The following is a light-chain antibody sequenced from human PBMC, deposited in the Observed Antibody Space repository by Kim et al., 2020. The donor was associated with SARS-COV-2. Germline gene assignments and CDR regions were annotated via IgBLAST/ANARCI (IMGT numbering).Light chain of an antibody. Sequence: EVVLTQSPGTLSLSPGERATLSCRASQSIRSNSLAWYQHQPGQAHRLLIYGASLRATGIPDRFSGSGSGTDFTLTISRLEPEDFAVYYCQQYDVSVTFGQGKRLEIK. V-gene: IGKV3-20*01. J-gene: IGKJ5*01. CDR2: GAS. CDR1: QSIRSNS. CDR3: QQYDVSVT.